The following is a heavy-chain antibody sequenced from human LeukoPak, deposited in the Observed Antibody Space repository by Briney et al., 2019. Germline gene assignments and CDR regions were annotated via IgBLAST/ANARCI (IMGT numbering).Heavy chain of an antibody. D-gene: IGHD2-2*02. CDR1: GFTFNDYY. Sequence: GGSLRLSCAASGFTFNDYYMSWIRQAPGKGLEWVSYINSGGSPIYYADSVKGRFTISRDNAKNSLYLQMTSLRAEDTAIYYCVRAVPAAILGSFDIWGQGTMVTVSS. V-gene: IGHV3-11*04. CDR3: VRAVPAAILGSFDI. J-gene: IGHJ3*02. CDR2: INSGGSPI.